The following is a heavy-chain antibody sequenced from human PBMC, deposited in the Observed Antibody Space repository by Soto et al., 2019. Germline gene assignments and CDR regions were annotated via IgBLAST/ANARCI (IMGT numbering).Heavy chain of an antibody. CDR3: AGGSSPWD. J-gene: IGHJ4*02. CDR2: IIPILGIA. Sequence: QVQLVQSGAEVKKPGSSVKVSCKASGGTFSSYTISWVRQAPGQGLEWMGRIIPILGIANYAQKFQGRVTITAEQSTSPGYMGLRSLGSEDPAVYYWAGGSSPWDWGQGTLVTVSS. CDR1: GGTFSSYT. D-gene: IGHD6-13*01. V-gene: IGHV1-69*02.